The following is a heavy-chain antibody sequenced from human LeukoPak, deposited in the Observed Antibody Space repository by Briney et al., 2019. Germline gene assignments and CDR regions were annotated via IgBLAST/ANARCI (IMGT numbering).Heavy chain of an antibody. CDR3: ARDLGDTPPLPDY. Sequence: GGSLRLSCAASGFTFSSYAMHWVRQAPGKGLEWVAVISYDGSNKYYADSVRGRFTISRDNSKNTLYLQMNSLRAEDTAVYYCARDLGDTPPLPDYWGQGTLVTVSS. D-gene: IGHD3-16*01. J-gene: IGHJ4*02. CDR2: ISYDGSNK. V-gene: IGHV3-30-3*01. CDR1: GFTFSSYA.